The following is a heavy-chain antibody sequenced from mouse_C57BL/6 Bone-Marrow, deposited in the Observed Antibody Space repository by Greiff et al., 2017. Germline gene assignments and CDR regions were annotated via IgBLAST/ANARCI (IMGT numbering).Heavy chain of an antibody. Sequence: EVKLMESGAELVRPGASVKLSCTASGFNIKDDYMHWVKQRPEQGLEWIGWIDPENGDTEYASKFQGKATITADTSSNTAYLQLSSLTSEDTAVYYCTSLSSWFAYGGQGTLVTVSA. J-gene: IGHJ3*01. CDR2: IDPENGDT. V-gene: IGHV14-4*01. CDR3: TSLSSWFAY. CDR1: GFNIKDDY. D-gene: IGHD1-1*01.